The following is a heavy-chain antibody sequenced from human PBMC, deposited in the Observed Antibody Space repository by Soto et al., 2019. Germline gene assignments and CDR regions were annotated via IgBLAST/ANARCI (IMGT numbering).Heavy chain of an antibody. CDR3: ERESRYCSGGSCYFLPGIDY. V-gene: IGHV1-69*12. D-gene: IGHD2-15*01. J-gene: IGHJ4*02. CDR2: IIPIFGTA. CDR1: GGTFSSYA. Sequence: QVQLVQSGAEVKKPGSSVKVSCKASGGTFSSYAISWVRQAPGQGLEWMGGIIPIFGTANYAQKFQGRVKIPADEPPSTAYIALSSVRSEDTAVYYCERESRYCSGGSCYFLPGIDYWGQGTLVTVSS.